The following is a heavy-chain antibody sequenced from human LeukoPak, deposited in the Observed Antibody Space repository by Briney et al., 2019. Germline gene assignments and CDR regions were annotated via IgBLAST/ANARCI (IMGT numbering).Heavy chain of an antibody. V-gene: IGHV1-18*01. CDR3: GGEGGGDYVWGSYRYEDT. J-gene: IGHJ5*02. Sequence: ASVKVSCRASGYTFTSYGISWVRQAPGQGLEWMGWISAYNGNTNYAQKLQGRITMTTDTSTSTAYMELRSLRSDDTAVYYCGGEGGGDYVWGSYRYEDTWGQGTLVTVSS. D-gene: IGHD3-16*02. CDR1: GYTFTSYG. CDR2: ISAYNGNT.